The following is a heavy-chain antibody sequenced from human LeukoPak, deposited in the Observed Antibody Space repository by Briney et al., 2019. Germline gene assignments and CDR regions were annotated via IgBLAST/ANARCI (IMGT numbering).Heavy chain of an antibody. Sequence: SETLSLTCTVSGGSISSYYWSWIRQPPGKGLEWIGYIYYSGSTNYNPSLKSRVTISVDTSKNQFSLKLSSVTAADTAVYYCARSTNPHSIRWTNNFDYWGQGTLVTVSS. D-gene: IGHD4-23*01. J-gene: IGHJ4*02. CDR3: ARSTNPHSIRWTNNFDY. CDR1: GGSISSYY. CDR2: IYYSGST. V-gene: IGHV4-59*01.